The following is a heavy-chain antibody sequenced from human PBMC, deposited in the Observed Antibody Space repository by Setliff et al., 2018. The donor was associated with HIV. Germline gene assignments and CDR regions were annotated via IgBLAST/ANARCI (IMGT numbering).Heavy chain of an antibody. V-gene: IGHV1-69-2*01. D-gene: IGHD3-10*01. J-gene: IGHJ4*02. CDR2: VDPQDGET. CDR1: GYIFTDYY. CDR3: ATSGTYYYGSGSYHASGY. Sequence: ASVKVSCKASGYIFTDYYMHWVQQAPGEGLEWVGRVDPQDGETKYAEKFQGRVTITADTSTDTSDMGLSSLRSEDTAVYYCATSGTYYYGSGSYHASGYWGQGTLV.